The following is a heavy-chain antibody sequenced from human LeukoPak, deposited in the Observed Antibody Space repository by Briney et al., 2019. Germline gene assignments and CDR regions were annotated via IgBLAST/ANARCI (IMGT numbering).Heavy chain of an antibody. D-gene: IGHD6-13*01. V-gene: IGHV1-2*02. CDR2: INPNSGGT. CDR1: GYTFTGYY. CDR3: ARDQQLFLDY. J-gene: IGHJ4*02. Sequence: ASVKVSCKASGYTFTGYYMHWVRQAPGQGLEWMGWINPNSGGTNYAQKFQGRVTMTRDTSISTAYMELSRQRCDDRAVYYCARDQQLFLDYWGQGTLVTVSS.